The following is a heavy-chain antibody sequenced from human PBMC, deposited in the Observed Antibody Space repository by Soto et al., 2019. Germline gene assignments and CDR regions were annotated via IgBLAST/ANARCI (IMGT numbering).Heavy chain of an antibody. V-gene: IGHV4-39*01. CDR2: IYYSGST. CDR1: GGSISSSSYY. Sequence: PSETLSLTCTVSGGSISSSSYYWGWIRQPPGKGLEWIGSIYYSGSTYYNPSLKSRVTISVDTSKNQFSLKLSSVTAADTAVYYCARQGFEQGLNGNLGAWFDPWGQGTMVTVSS. J-gene: IGHJ5*02. D-gene: IGHD3-10*01. CDR3: ARQGFEQGLNGNLGAWFDP.